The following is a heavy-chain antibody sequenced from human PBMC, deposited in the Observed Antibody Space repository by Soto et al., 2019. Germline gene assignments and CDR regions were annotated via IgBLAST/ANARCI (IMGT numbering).Heavy chain of an antibody. V-gene: IGHV1-69*13. Sequence: SVKVSCKTSGGTFSSYAVSWVRQAPGQGLEWVGGIVPLFRTTNCAQKFHGRVTITADRSTYTSYMKLNRLKSADTSVYYXPRVGYCSNWYNLLERSGLDVRGQRTSVTLSS. CDR3: PRVGYCSNWYNLLERSGLDV. CDR2: IVPLFRTT. D-gene: IGHD6-13*01. CDR1: GGTFSSYA. J-gene: IGHJ6*02.